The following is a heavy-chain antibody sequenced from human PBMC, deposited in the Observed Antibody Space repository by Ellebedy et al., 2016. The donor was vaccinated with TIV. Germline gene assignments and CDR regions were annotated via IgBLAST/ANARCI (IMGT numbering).Heavy chain of an antibody. V-gene: IGHV3-48*04. J-gene: IGHJ6*03. CDR2: ISGSGNTK. Sequence: GESLKISCTDSGFTFSTYSMNWVRQAPGKGLEWVSYISGSGNTKYYTDSVKGRFTISRDNAKNSLYLHINSLRAEETAGYYCARVRSVYYYMDVWGKGTTVTVSS. CDR1: GFTFSTYS. CDR3: ARVRSVYYYMDV. D-gene: IGHD2-8*01.